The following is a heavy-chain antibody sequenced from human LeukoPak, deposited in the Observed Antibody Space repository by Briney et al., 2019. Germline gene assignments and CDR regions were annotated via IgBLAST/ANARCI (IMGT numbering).Heavy chain of an antibody. CDR3: ARRAYGSNHFDF. D-gene: IGHD4-23*01. V-gene: IGHV5-51*01. J-gene: IGHJ4*02. CDR1: GYSISNHW. CDR2: IYPGDSDT. Sequence: GESLRISCKGSGYSISNHWIGWVRQMPGKGLEWMGIIYPGDSDTRYSPSSQGQVTISADTSINTAWVQWSSRKAADTGMYYCARRAYGSNHFDFWGQGTLVTVSS.